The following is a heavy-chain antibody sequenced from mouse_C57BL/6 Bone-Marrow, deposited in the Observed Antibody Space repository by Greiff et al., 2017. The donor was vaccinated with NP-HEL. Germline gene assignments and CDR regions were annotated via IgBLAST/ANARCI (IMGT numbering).Heavy chain of an antibody. D-gene: IGHD1-1*01. J-gene: IGHJ3*01. CDR2: IDPSDSYT. Sequence: QVQRRKNGAELVMPGASVKLSCKASGYTFTSYWMHWVKQRPGQGLEWIGEIDPSDSYTNYNQKFQGKSTLTVDKSSSTAYMQLSSLTSEDSAVYYCARHYYGSSSFAYWGQGTLVTVSA. CDR3: ARHYYGSSSFAY. CDR1: GYTFTSYW. V-gene: IGHV1-69*01.